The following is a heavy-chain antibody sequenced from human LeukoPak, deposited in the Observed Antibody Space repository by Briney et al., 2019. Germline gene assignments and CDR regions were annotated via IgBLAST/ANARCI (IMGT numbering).Heavy chain of an antibody. D-gene: IGHD3-22*01. CDR2: ISAYNGNT. V-gene: IGHV1-18*01. CDR1: GYTFTSYG. CDR3: ARGGYYDSSGSPLDV. Sequence: ASEKVSCKASGYTFTSYGISWVRQAPGQGLEWMGWISAYNGNTNYAQKLQGRVTMTTDTSTSTAYMELRSLRSDDTAVYYCARGGYYDSSGSPLDVWGKGTTVTVSS. J-gene: IGHJ6*04.